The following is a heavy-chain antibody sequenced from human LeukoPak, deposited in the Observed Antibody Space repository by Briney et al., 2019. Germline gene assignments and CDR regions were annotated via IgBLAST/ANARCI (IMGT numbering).Heavy chain of an antibody. CDR2: IYYSGST. CDR1: GGSISSYY. J-gene: IGHJ4*02. CDR3: ARVGTSWPHYYFDS. V-gene: IGHV4-59*12. D-gene: IGHD6-13*01. Sequence: SETLSLTCTVSGGSISSYYWSWIRQPPGKGPEWIGYIYYSGSTNYNPSLKSRVTISVDTSKNQFSLKLTSVTAADTAVYYCARVGTSWPHYYFDSWGRGTLVTVSS.